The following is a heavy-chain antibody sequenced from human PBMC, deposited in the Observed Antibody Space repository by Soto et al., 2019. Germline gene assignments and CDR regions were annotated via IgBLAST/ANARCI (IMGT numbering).Heavy chain of an antibody. CDR1: GFSFEIYW. CDR3: ARENWFFDY. J-gene: IGHJ4*02. Sequence: GGSLRLSCAASGFSFEIYWMGWVRQALGKGLEWVANINPDGSGEYYLDSVKGRFTISRDNAKNSVYLQMNSLVGDDTAVYYCARENWFFDYWGQGTPVTVSP. V-gene: IGHV3-7*01. CDR2: INPDGSGE. D-gene: IGHD3-10*01.